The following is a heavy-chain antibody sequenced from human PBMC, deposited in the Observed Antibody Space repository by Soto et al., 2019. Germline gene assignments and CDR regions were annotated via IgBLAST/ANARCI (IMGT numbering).Heavy chain of an antibody. Sequence: QVQLQESGPGLVKPSGTLSLTCAVSGGSISSSNWWSWVRQPPGKGLEWIGEIYHSGSTNYNPSRKSRVTLSVDKSKPQFPLKLSSVTAADTAVYYCARDGPYGSGRDSDYWGQGTLVTVSS. J-gene: IGHJ4*02. D-gene: IGHD3-10*01. CDR2: IYHSGST. V-gene: IGHV4-4*02. CDR1: GGSISSSNW. CDR3: ARDGPYGSGRDSDY.